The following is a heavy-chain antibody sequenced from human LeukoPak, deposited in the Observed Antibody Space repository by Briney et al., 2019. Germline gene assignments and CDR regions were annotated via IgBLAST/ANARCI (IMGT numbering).Heavy chain of an antibody. V-gene: IGHV3-53*01. J-gene: IGHJ6*02. D-gene: IGHD3-9*01. CDR1: GFTVSSSY. CDR3: ARDILLVGEYGLDV. CDR2: IYSGGNT. Sequence: GGSLRLSCSASGFTVSSSYMSWVRQAPGKGLEWLSVIYSGGNTYYADSVKGRFTISRDNSKNTLYLQMNSLRAEDTAVYYCARDILLVGEYGLDVWGQGTTVTVSS.